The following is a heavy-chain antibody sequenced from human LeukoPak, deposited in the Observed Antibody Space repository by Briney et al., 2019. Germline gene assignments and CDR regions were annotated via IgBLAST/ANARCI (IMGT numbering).Heavy chain of an antibody. V-gene: IGHV1-18*01. J-gene: IGHJ5*02. Sequence: ASVRVSCKASGYSFTSYGISWVRQAPGQGLEWMGWFSTYDGNRNYAQKFQGRVTMTTDTSTRTAYMELRSLRSDDTAVYYCARDLGYFGSGSQGEPWGQGTLVTVSS. CDR3: ARDLGYFGSGSQGEP. CDR1: GYSFTSYG. D-gene: IGHD3-10*01. CDR2: FSTYDGNR.